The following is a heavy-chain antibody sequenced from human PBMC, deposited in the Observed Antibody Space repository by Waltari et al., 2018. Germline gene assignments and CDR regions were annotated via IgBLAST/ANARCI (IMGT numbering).Heavy chain of an antibody. J-gene: IGHJ1*01. CDR1: GGSFSGYY. CDR3: ASFMSDYYDSSGYYPKYFQH. CDR2: INHSGST. V-gene: IGHV4-34*01. Sequence: QVQLQQWGAGLLKPSETLSLTCAVYGGSFSGYYWSWIRQPPGKGREWIGEINHSGSTNYNPSLKSRVTISVDTSKNQFSLKLSSVTAADTAVYYCASFMSDYYDSSGYYPKYFQHWGQGTLVTVSS. D-gene: IGHD3-22*01.